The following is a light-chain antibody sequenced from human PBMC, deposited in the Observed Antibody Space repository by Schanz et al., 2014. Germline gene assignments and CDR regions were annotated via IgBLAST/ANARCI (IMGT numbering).Light chain of an antibody. J-gene: IGLJ1*01. CDR1: SSDVGVSNY. Sequence: QSALTQPPSASGSPGQSVTISCAGTSSDVGVSNYVSWYQQHPGKAPKLMIYEVNKRPSGVPDRFSGSKSGNTASLTVSGLQAEDEADYYCSSYAGSNTYVFGTGTKLTVL. CDR3: SSYAGSNTYV. CDR2: EVN. V-gene: IGLV2-8*01.